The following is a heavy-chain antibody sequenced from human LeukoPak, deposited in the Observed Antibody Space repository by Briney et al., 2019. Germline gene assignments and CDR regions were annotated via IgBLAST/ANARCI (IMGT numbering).Heavy chain of an antibody. J-gene: IGHJ5*02. CDR3: ARAQYSYDSSGYYYARFDP. CDR2: IIPIFGTA. Sequence: GASVKVSCKASGGTFSSYAISWVRQAPGQGLEWMGGIIPIFGTANYAQKFQGRVTITADESTSTAYMELSSLRSEDTAVYYCARAQYSYDSSGYYYARFDPWGQGTLVTVSS. D-gene: IGHD3-22*01. CDR1: GGTFSSYA. V-gene: IGHV1-69*01.